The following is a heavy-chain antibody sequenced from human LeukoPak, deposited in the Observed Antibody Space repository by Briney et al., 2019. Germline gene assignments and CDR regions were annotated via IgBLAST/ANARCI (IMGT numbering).Heavy chain of an antibody. Sequence: PSETLSLTCTVSGGSINSGSYYWSWIRQPAGKGLEWIGRIYTSGSTNYNPSLKSRVTISVDTSKNQFSLKLSSVTAADTAVYYCARRDGYKSLMLFDIWGQGTMVTVSS. J-gene: IGHJ3*02. CDR2: IYTSGST. CDR1: GGSINSGSYY. D-gene: IGHD5-24*01. V-gene: IGHV4-61*02. CDR3: ARRDGYKSLMLFDI.